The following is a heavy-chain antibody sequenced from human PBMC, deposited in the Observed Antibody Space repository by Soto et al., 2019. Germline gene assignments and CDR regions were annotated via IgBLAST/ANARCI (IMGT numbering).Heavy chain of an antibody. J-gene: IGHJ4*02. Sequence: QVQLVQSGAEVRQPGASVKISCKASGYTFTSYYIHWVRQAPGQGLEWMGIINPSGGNPTYAQKFQGRVTMTGDTSTNTVHMELSSLRSEDTALYCCTRAYGDHTFDYWGQGTLVTVSS. D-gene: IGHD4-17*01. V-gene: IGHV1-46*03. CDR2: INPSGGNP. CDR3: TRAYGDHTFDY. CDR1: GYTFTSYY.